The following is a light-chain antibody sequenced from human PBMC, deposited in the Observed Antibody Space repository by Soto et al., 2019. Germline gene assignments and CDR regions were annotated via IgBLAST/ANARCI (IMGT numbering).Light chain of an antibody. CDR3: QSYDSTVV. CDR1: SSNIGAGYD. Sequence: QSVLTQPPSVSGAPGQRVTISCTGSSSNIGAGYDVHWYQQLPGTAPKLLIYGNSNRPSGVPDRFSGSKSGTSASLAITGLQAKDEADYYCQSYDSTVVFGGGTKLTVL. CDR2: GNS. J-gene: IGLJ2*01. V-gene: IGLV1-40*01.